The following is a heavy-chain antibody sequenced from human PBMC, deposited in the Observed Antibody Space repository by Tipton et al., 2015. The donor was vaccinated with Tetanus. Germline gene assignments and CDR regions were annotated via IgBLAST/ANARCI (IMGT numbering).Heavy chain of an antibody. J-gene: IGHJ5*02. CDR3: ARDQGGGRVVRLNWFDP. CDR1: GGPISSGGYF. Sequence: LRLSCTVSGGPISSGGYFWNWIRQHPGKGPEWIGYIYYSGSTYYNPSLKSRITISVDTSKNQFSLNLTSVTAADTAVYYCARDQGGGRVVRLNWFDPWGPGTLVTVSS. V-gene: IGHV4-31*02. D-gene: IGHD6-6*01. CDR2: IYYSGST.